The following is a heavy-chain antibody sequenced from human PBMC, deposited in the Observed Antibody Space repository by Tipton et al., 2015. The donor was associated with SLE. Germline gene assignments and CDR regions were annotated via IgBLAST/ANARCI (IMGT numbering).Heavy chain of an antibody. CDR3: ARGYYYGSGSFLYYFYYYMDV. J-gene: IGHJ6*03. CDR1: GYTFTSYD. Sequence: QLVQSGAEVKKPGASEKVSCKASGYTFTSYDINWVRQATGQGLEWMGWMNPNSGNTGYAQKFQGRVTMTRNTSISTAYMELSSLRSEDTAVYYCARGYYYGSGSFLYYFYYYMDVWCKGTTVTVSS. V-gene: IGHV1-8*01. CDR2: MNPNSGNT. D-gene: IGHD3-10*01.